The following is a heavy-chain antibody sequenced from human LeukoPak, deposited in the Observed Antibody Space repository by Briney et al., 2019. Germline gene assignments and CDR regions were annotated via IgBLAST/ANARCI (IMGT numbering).Heavy chain of an antibody. CDR1: GFTFSSYG. CDR2: RSYDGSNK. CDR3: ARGYSNGWFVQVYYYYYMDV. D-gene: IGHD6-19*01. J-gene: IGHJ6*03. V-gene: IGHV3-30*03. Sequence: GGSLRLSCAASGFTFSSYGMHWVRQAPGKGLECVAVRSYDGSNKYYADSVKGRFTISRDNAKNSLYLQMNSLRAEDTAVYYCARGYSNGWFVQVYYYYYMDVWGKGTTVTISS.